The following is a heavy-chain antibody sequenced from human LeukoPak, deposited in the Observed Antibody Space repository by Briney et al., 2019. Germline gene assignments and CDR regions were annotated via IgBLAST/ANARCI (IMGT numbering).Heavy chain of an antibody. CDR2: INYRGSP. J-gene: IGHJ4*02. CDR1: GGSISSYY. Sequence: SETLSLTCTVSGGSISSYYWSWIRQPPGKGLEWIGYINYRGSPNYHPSLKSRVPMSVDTSKNQFSLKLSSVTAPDTAMYYCARERRQDYVYFDHWGQGSLVTVSS. D-gene: IGHD4-17*01. CDR3: ARERRQDYVYFDH. V-gene: IGHV4-59*01.